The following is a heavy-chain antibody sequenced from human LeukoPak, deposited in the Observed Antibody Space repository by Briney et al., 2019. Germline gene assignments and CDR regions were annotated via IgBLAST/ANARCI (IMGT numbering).Heavy chain of an antibody. D-gene: IGHD2-15*01. CDR2: IYYSGSK. V-gene: IGHV4-39*07. CDR3: ARGLIVVVVAATSQWFDP. Sequence: PSETLSLTCSVSGGSINTDSYYWGWVRQPPGKALEWIGSIYYSGSKWYNPSLKSRVTISLDTSKNQFSLKLSSVTAVDTAVYYCARGLIVVVVAATSQWFDPWGQGTLVTVSS. CDR1: GGSINTDSYY. J-gene: IGHJ5*02.